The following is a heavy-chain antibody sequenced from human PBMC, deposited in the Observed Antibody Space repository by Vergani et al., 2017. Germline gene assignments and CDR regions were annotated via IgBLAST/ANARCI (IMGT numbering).Heavy chain of an antibody. CDR3: ARREKTWFDP. CDR2: IYYTGST. Sequence: QVQLQQWGAGLLKPSETLSLTCTVSGGSISSSSYYWGWIRQPPGKGLEWIGTIYYTGSTYYNLALKSRVIISVDTSKNQFSLKMSFVTAADTAVYYCARREKTWFDPWGQGTLVTVSS. CDR1: GGSISSSSYY. J-gene: IGHJ5*02. V-gene: IGHV4-39*01.